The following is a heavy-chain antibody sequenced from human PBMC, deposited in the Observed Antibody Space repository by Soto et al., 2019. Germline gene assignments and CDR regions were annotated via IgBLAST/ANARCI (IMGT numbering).Heavy chain of an antibody. Sequence: VASVKVSCKASGYTFTSYGISWVRQAPGQGLEWMGWISAYNGNTNYAQKLQGRVTMTTDTSTSTAYMELRSLRSDDTAVYYCASGLSYYYDSSGYGYFDYWGKGTLVTVSS. CDR1: GYTFTSYG. V-gene: IGHV1-18*01. J-gene: IGHJ4*02. CDR2: ISAYNGNT. D-gene: IGHD3-22*01. CDR3: ASGLSYYYDSSGYGYFDY.